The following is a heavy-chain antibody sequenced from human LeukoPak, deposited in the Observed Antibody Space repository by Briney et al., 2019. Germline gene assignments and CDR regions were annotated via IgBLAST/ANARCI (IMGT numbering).Heavy chain of an antibody. CDR3: TSQRGGSSGY. CDR2: VRSKANNYAT. D-gene: IGHD6-6*01. J-gene: IGHJ4*02. V-gene: IGHV3-73*01. CDR1: GFTFSGSA. Sequence: GGSLKLSCAASGFTFSGSAMHWVRQASGKGLEWVGRVRSKANNYATAYAASVKGRFTISRDDSKNTAYLQMNSLKTEDTAMYYCTSQRGGSSGYWGQGTLVTVSS.